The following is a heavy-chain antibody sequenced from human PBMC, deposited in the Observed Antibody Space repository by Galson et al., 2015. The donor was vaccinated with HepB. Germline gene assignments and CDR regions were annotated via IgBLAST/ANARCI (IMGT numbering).Heavy chain of an antibody. V-gene: IGHV3-15*07. D-gene: IGHD3-10*01. CDR1: GFNFSNAW. J-gene: IGHJ6*02. Sequence: SLRLSCADSGFNFSNAWMNWVRQAPGKGLEWVGRIKSKTDGGTTDYAAPVKGRFTITRDDSKDTLYLQMNSLKTEDTAVYYCTTDRGSGSYWAYYYGMDVWGQGTTVTVSS. CDR3: TTDRGSGSYWAYYYGMDV. CDR2: IKSKTDGGTT.